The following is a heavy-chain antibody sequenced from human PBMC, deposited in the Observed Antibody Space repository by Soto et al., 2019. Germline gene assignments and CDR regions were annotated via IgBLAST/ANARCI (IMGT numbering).Heavy chain of an antibody. J-gene: IGHJ4*02. CDR3: ARHLYDYVWGSYRH. CDR2: IIPVFGTP. CDR1: GYIFKNYA. Sequence: QMQLVQSGAEVKETGSSVKVSCKSSGYIFKNYAVTWLRQAPGQGLEWMGGIIPVFGTPDYSQKFRGRVTITADESTSTVYMELRSLTSEDTAVYYCARHLYDYVWGSYRHLGQGTLVTVSS. V-gene: IGHV1-69*01. D-gene: IGHD3-16*02.